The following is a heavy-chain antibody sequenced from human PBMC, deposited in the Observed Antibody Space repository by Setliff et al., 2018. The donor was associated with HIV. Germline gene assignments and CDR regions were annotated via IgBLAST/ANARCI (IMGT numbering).Heavy chain of an antibody. V-gene: IGHV3-23*01. D-gene: IGHD3-3*01. CDR3: AKDRGFGVVPGWFDP. J-gene: IGHJ5*02. Sequence: PGGSLRLSCAASGFTFSSYAMSWVRQAPGKGLEWVSAISGSGGSTYYADSVKGRFTISRDNSKNTLYLQMNSLRAEDTAVYYCAKDRGFGVVPGWFDPWGQGTLVTVSS. CDR1: GFTFSSYA. CDR2: ISGSGGST.